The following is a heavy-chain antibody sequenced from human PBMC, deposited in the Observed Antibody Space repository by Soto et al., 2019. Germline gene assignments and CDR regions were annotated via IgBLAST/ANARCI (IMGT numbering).Heavy chain of an antibody. D-gene: IGHD5-18*01. CDR1: GGSIREGGYY. Sequence: QVQLQESGPGLVKPSQTLSLTCTISGGSIREGGYYWTWIRQYPEKGLEWIGFIYHDGGIYYNPSLKSRVTMSVDDSKRQFSLRLTSMSAADAAVYYCAAERGDTAVNRFPVLWGQGTLVTVSS. CDR2: IYHDGGI. V-gene: IGHV4-31*03. CDR3: AAERGDTAVNRFPVL. J-gene: IGHJ1*01.